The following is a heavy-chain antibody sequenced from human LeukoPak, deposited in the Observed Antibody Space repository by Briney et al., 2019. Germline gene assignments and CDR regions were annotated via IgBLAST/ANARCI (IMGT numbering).Heavy chain of an antibody. CDR3: ASSTPLLWFGELLSSFDY. D-gene: IGHD3-10*01. Sequence: GASVKVSCKASGYTFTGYYMHWVRQAPGHGLEWMGWINPNSGGTNYAQKFQGRVTMTRDTSISTAYMEPSRLRSDDTAVYYCASSTPLLWFGELLSSFDYWGQGTLVTVSS. CDR2: INPNSGGT. J-gene: IGHJ4*02. V-gene: IGHV1-2*02. CDR1: GYTFTGYY.